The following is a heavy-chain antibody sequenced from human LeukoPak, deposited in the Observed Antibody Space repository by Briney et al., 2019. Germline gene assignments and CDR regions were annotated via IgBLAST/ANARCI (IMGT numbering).Heavy chain of an antibody. CDR1: GFTFSSFS. CDR2: ISSTSSTM. Sequence: GGSLRLSCAASGFTFSSFSMNWVRQAPGKGLEWVSYISSTSSTMYYADSVKGRFTISRDNAKNSLYLQMNSLRAEDTAVYYCARAHPGDYSDFQFDYWGQGTLVTVSS. V-gene: IGHV3-48*01. CDR3: ARAHPGDYSDFQFDY. J-gene: IGHJ4*02. D-gene: IGHD4-11*01.